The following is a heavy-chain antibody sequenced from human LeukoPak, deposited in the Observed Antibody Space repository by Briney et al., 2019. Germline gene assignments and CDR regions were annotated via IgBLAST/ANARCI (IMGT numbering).Heavy chain of an antibody. D-gene: IGHD6-13*01. Sequence: SETLSLTCTVSGGSISSYYGSWIRQPPGKGLEWSGYINYSGSTNYNPSLKSRVTISADTSKNQFSLKLSSVTAADTAVYYCTRDQAIAAPRLDHWGQGPLVPVSS. CDR2: INYSGST. J-gene: IGHJ4*02. V-gene: IGHV4-59*01. CDR1: GGSISSYY. CDR3: TRDQAIAAPRLDH.